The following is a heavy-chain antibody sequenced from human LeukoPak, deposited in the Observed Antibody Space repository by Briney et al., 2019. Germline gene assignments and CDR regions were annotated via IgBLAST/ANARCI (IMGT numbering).Heavy chain of an antibody. CDR1: GFTFSSYG. D-gene: IGHD6-13*01. V-gene: IGHV3-30*03. J-gene: IGHJ4*02. CDR3: AVGAGIAAAGTGY. CDR2: ISYDGSNK. Sequence: GGSLRLSCAASGFTFSSYGMHWVRQAPGKGLEWVAVISYDGSNKYYADSVKGRFTISRDNSKNTLYLQMNSLRAEDTAVYYCAVGAGIAAAGTGYWGQGTLVTVSS.